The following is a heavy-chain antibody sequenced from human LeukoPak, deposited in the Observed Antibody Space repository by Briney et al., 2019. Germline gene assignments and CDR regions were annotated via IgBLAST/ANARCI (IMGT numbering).Heavy chain of an antibody. CDR2: INDSGNT. Sequence: SETLSLTCTVSGGSISNYVWSWIRQPPGKGLEWIGYINDSGNTKYNPSLESRVTISLDTSRNQFSLKLNSVTAADTAVYYCAKSNGYGLVDIWGQGTMVTVSS. CDR3: AKSNGYGLVDI. D-gene: IGHD3-10*01. CDR1: GGSISNYV. V-gene: IGHV4-59*12. J-gene: IGHJ3*02.